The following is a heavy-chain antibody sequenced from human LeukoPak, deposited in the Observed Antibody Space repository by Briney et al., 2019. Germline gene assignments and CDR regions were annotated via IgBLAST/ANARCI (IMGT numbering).Heavy chain of an antibody. CDR3: ARNIAVAGTEISGNGAFDI. CDR1: GGTFSRYA. J-gene: IGHJ3*02. Sequence: ASVTVSCTASGGTFSRYAISWVRQAPGQGLEWMGGIIPIFGTANYAQKFQGRVTITADESTSTAYMELSSLRSEDTAVYYCARNIAVAGTEISGNGAFDIWGQGTMVTVSS. V-gene: IGHV1-69*13. D-gene: IGHD6-19*01. CDR2: IIPIFGTA.